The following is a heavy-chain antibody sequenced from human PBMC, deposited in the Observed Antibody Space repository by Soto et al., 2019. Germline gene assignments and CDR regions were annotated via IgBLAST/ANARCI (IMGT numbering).Heavy chain of an antibody. Sequence: HPGGSLRLSCAASGFTFSSYAMHWVRQAPGKGLEWVAVISYDGSNKYYADSVKGRFTISRDNSKNTLYLQMNSLRAEDTAVYYCATPAGYNGYDFRYYYGMDVWGQGTTVTVS. CDR1: GFTFSSYA. V-gene: IGHV3-30-3*01. CDR2: ISYDGSNK. CDR3: ATPAGYNGYDFRYYYGMDV. D-gene: IGHD5-12*01. J-gene: IGHJ6*02.